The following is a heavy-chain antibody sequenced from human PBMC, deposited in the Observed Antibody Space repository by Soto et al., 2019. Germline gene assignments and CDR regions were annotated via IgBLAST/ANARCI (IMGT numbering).Heavy chain of an antibody. CDR3: ARQRCSSTSCLNWFDP. CDR2: IYYSGST. D-gene: IGHD2-2*01. V-gene: IGHV4-39*01. J-gene: IGHJ5*02. CDR1: GGSISSSSYY. Sequence: SETLSLTCTVSGGSISSSSYYWCWILHPPGKGLEWIGSIYYSGSTYYNPSLKSRVTISVDTSKNQFSLKLSSVTAADTAVYYCARQRCSSTSCLNWFDPWGQGTLVTVSS.